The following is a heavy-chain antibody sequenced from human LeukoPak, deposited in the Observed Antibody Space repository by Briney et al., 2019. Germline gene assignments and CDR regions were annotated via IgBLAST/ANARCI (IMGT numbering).Heavy chain of an antibody. CDR3: AKDGPYSGSYPDY. D-gene: IGHD1-26*01. CDR1: GFTFSSYS. V-gene: IGHV3-21*04. J-gene: IGHJ4*02. Sequence: GGSLRLSCAASGFTFSSYSMTWVRQAPGKGLEWVSSISSSSSYIYYADSVKGRFTISRDNAKNSLYLQMNSLRAEDTAVYYCAKDGPYSGSYPDYWGQGTLVTVSS. CDR2: ISSSSSYI.